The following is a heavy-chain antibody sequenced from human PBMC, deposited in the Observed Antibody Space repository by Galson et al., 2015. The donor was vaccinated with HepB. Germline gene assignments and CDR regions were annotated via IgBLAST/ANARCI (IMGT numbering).Heavy chain of an antibody. J-gene: IGHJ1*01. CDR1: GYTLTELS. Sequence: SVKVSCKVSGYTLTELSMHWVRQAPGKGLEWMGGFDPEDGETTYAQKFQGRVTMTEDTSTDTAYMELSSLRSEDTAVYYCATDFGYGGNSAYFQHWGQGTLVTVSS. D-gene: IGHD4-23*01. CDR2: FDPEDGET. V-gene: IGHV1-24*01. CDR3: ATDFGYGGNSAYFQH.